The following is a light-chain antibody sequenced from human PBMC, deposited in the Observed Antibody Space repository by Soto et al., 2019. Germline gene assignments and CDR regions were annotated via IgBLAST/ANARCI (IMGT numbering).Light chain of an antibody. J-gene: IGKJ4*01. CDR3: QQYYSPPLT. Sequence: DIVMTQSPDSLAVSLGERATINCKSSQSVLYSSNNKNYLAWYQQKPGQPPKLVIYWASTWESGVPDRFSGSGSGTDFTLTINSLQAEDVAVYYCQQYYSPPLTFGGGTKVEIK. V-gene: IGKV4-1*01. CDR1: QSVLYSSNNKNY. CDR2: WAS.